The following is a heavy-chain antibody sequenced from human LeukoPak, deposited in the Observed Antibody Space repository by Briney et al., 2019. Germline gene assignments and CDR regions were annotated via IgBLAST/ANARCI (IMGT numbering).Heavy chain of an antibody. CDR3: ARGIPGQQVALDF. CDR2: IKDDGSEK. CDR1: GFTLSSFW. Sequence: PGGSLRLSCAASGFTLSSFWMSWVRQAPGKGLEWVGNIKDDGSEKYYADSMKGRFTISRDNARNSLYLQMNSLRAEDTAVYFCARGIPGQQVALDFWGQGTLVTVSS. J-gene: IGHJ4*02. D-gene: IGHD6-13*01. V-gene: IGHV3-7*01.